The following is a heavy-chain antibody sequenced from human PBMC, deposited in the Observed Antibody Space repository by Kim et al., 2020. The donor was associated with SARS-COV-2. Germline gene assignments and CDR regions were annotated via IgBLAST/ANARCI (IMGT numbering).Heavy chain of an antibody. CDR3: TTRPDYYGSGSRDY. CDR1: GFTFSNAW. Sequence: GGSLRLSCAASGFTFSNAWMSWVRQAPGKGLEWVGRIKSKTDGGTTDYAAPGKGRFTISRDDSKNTLYLQMNSLKTEDTAVYYCTTRPDYYGSGSRDYWGQGTLVTVSS. D-gene: IGHD3-10*01. CDR2: IKSKTDGGTT. V-gene: IGHV3-15*01. J-gene: IGHJ4*02.